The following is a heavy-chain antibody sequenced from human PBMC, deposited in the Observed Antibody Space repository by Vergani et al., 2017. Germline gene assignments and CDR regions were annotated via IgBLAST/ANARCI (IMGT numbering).Heavy chain of an antibody. CDR2: INHSGST. Sequence: QVQLQQWGAGLLKPSETLSLTCAVYGGSFSGYYWCWIRQPPGKGLEWIGEINHSGSTNYNPSLKSRVTISVDTSKNQFSLKLSSVTAADTAVYYCARGDMGAGYSSGWRAAFDYWGQGTLVTVSS. D-gene: IGHD6-19*01. J-gene: IGHJ4*02. V-gene: IGHV4-34*01. CDR3: ARGDMGAGYSSGWRAAFDY. CDR1: GGSFSGYY.